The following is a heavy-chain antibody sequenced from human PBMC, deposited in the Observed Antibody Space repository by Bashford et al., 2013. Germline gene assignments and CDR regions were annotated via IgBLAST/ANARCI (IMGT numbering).Heavy chain of an antibody. CDR1: GYSFTSYW. CDR3: ASAGDYGALXDAFDI. Sequence: SGESLKISCKGSGYSFTSYWIGWVRQLPGKGLEWMGIIYPGDSDTTYSPSFQGQVTFSADKSISTAYLQWSSLKASDTAMYYCASAGDYGALXDAFDIWGQGTSGHRLL. CDR2: IYPGDSDT. D-gene: IGHD4-17*01. V-gene: IGHV5-51*03. J-gene: IGHJ3*02.